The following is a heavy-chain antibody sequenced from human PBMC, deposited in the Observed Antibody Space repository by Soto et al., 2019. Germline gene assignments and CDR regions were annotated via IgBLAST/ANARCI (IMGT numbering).Heavy chain of an antibody. J-gene: IGHJ3*02. D-gene: IGHD4-4*01. Sequence: EVQLVESGGGLVQPGRSLRLSCAASGFTFDDYSMHWVRQAPGQGLEWVSGISWNSDNIVYADSVKGRFTISRDNAKNSVYLPVNSLGAEDTAVYYGVKDRYSNYGDAFDIWGQGTMVTVSS. CDR1: GFTFDDYS. V-gene: IGHV3-9*01. CDR3: VKDRYSNYGDAFDI. CDR2: ISWNSDNI.